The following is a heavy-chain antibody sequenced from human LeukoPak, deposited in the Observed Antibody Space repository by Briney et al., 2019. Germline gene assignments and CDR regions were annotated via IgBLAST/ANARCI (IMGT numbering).Heavy chain of an antibody. CDR2: ISYDGSNK. CDR1: GFTFSSYA. Sequence: GGSLRLSCAASGFTFSSYAMHWVRQAPGKGLEWVAVISYDGSNKYYADSVKGRFTISRDNSKNTLYLQMNSLRAEDTAVYYCAKEDWNVPFDYWGQGTLVTVSS. CDR3: AKEDWNVPFDY. J-gene: IGHJ4*02. D-gene: IGHD1-1*01. V-gene: IGHV3-30*04.